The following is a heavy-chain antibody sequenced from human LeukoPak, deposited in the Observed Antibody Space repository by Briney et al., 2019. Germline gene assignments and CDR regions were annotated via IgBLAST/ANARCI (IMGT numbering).Heavy chain of an antibody. V-gene: IGHV6-1*01. D-gene: IGHD6-19*01. J-gene: IGHJ6*02. CDR1: GDSVSSNSAA. Sequence: SQTLSLTCAISGDSVSSNSAAWNWIRQSPSRGLEWLGRTYYKSKWYSDYAVSVKSRITINPDTSKNQFSLQLNTVTPEDTAVYYCVRARGWSGDHYGMDVWGQRTAVTVSS. CDR3: VRARGWSGDHYGMDV. CDR2: TYYKSKWYS.